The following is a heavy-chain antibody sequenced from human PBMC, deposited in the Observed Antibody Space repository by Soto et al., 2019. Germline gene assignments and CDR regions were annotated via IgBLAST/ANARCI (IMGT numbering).Heavy chain of an antibody. CDR3: TMRYNWNDYYLEP. Sequence: KPSETLSLTCTVSWGSIRVQSYSWTWIRQTPGKGLEWVGSSYYSGTSYFNPALKGRVTISVDTSTNKFSLRLTSVTAADTAVYYCTMRYNWNDYYLEPCGQGTLVIVA. CDR2: SYYSGTS. D-gene: IGHD1-20*01. CDR1: WGSIRVQSYS. V-gene: IGHV4-39*01. J-gene: IGHJ5*02.